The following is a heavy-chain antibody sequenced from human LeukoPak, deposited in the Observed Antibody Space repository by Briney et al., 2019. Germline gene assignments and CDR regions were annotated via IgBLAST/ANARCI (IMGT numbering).Heavy chain of an antibody. D-gene: IGHD6-19*01. CDR1: GFTFGTYS. CDR2: ISSSVTI. J-gene: IGHJ4*02. Sequence: PGGSLRLSCAASGFTFGTYSMNWVRQAPGKGLEWVSYISSSVTIYYADSVKGRFTISRDNAKNSLYLQMNSLRAEDTAVYYCARGGLSSAASFDYWGQGTLVTVSS. CDR3: ARGGLSSAASFDY. V-gene: IGHV3-48*01.